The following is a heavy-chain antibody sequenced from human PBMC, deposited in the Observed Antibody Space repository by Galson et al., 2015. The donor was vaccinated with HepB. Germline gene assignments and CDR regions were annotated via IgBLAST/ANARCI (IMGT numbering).Heavy chain of an antibody. D-gene: IGHD5-24*01. J-gene: IGHJ4*02. CDR1: GDSVSSNSAA. CDR2: TYYRSKWYN. V-gene: IGHV6-1*01. Sequence: CAISGDSVSSNSAAWNWIRQSPSRGLEWLGRTYYRSKWYNDYAVSVKSRVTINPDTSKNQFSLQLNSVTPEDTAVYYCARGTRDGYNPLDYWGQGTLVTVSS. CDR3: ARGTRDGYNPLDY.